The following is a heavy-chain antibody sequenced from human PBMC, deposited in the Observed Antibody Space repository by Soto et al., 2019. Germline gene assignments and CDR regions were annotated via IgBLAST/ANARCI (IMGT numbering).Heavy chain of an antibody. J-gene: IGHJ4*02. V-gene: IGHV3-30-3*01. CDR3: ARVPAYPYYFDL. CDR2: ISYDGSNK. Sequence: GGSLRLSCEASEFLFSSYAMHWVRQAPGKGLQWVALISYDGSNKNYADSVKGRFTISRDNSKKTLFLQMDSLRPEDTAVYYCARVPAYPYYFDLWGQGTLVTVS. CDR1: EFLFSSYA.